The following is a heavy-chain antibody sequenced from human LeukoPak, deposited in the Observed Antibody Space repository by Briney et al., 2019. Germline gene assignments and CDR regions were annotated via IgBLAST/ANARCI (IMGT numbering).Heavy chain of an antibody. D-gene: IGHD6-13*01. J-gene: IGHJ6*03. CDR3: ARANSRVYYYYMDV. Sequence: SETLSLTCTVSGGSISSYYWSWIRLPPGKGLEWIGYIYYSGSTNYNPSLKSRVTISVDTSKNQFSLKLSSVTAADTAVYYCARANSRVYYYYMDVWGKGTTVTVSS. V-gene: IGHV4-59*01. CDR2: IYYSGST. CDR1: GGSISSYY.